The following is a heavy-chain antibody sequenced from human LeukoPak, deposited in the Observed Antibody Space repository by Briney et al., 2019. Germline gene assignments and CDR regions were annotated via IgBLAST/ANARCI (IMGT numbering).Heavy chain of an antibody. D-gene: IGHD1-26*01. CDR3: AKDQWSFSYFDY. J-gene: IGHJ4*02. CDR2: ISGSGIST. V-gene: IGHV3-23*01. CDR1: GFTFSSYS. Sequence: GGSLRLSCAASGFTFSSYSMNWVRQAPGKGLEWVSDISGSGISTYYADSVKGRFTISRDNSKNTLYLQMNSLRAEDTAVYYCAKDQWSFSYFDYWGQGTLVTVSS.